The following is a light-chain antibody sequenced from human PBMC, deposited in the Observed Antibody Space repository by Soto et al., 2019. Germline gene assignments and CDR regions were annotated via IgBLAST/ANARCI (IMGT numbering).Light chain of an antibody. Sequence: DIQMTQSPSSLSAPGGDRVTITCRASQTIAMYVNWFQQTPGKAPKPLIYTTSSLQSGVPPRFSGSGSETDFTLTISRLQPEDSATYYCQQSFTTPYTFGQGNKLEIK. CDR2: TTS. V-gene: IGKV1-39*01. CDR3: QQSFTTPYT. J-gene: IGKJ2*01. CDR1: QTIAMY.